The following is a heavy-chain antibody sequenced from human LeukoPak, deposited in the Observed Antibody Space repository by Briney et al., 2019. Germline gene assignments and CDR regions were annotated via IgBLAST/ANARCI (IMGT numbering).Heavy chain of an antibody. CDR2: IYPGDSDT. D-gene: IGHD3-22*01. CDR3: ARPRYYDSSGSDAFDI. V-gene: IGHV5-51*01. CDR1: GYSFTSYW. Sequence: GESLKISCKGSGYSFTSYWIGWVRQMPGKGLEWMGIIYPGDSDTRYSPSFQGQVTISADKSISTAYLQWSSLKASDTAMYYCARPRYYDSSGSDAFDIWGQGTMVTVSS. J-gene: IGHJ3*02.